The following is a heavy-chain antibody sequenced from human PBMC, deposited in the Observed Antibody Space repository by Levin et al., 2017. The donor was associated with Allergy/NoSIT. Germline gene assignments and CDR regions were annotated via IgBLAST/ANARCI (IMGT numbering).Heavy chain of an antibody. CDR3: ARDLPFADFDFWSGYFYGMDV. Sequence: ASVKVSCKASGYTFTGYYMHWVRQAPGQGLEWMGWINPNSGGTNYAQKFQGRVTMTRDTSISTAYMELSRLRSDDTAVYYCARDLPFADFDFWSGYFYGMDVWGQGTTVTVSS. D-gene: IGHD3-3*01. J-gene: IGHJ6*02. V-gene: IGHV1-2*02. CDR2: INPNSGGT. CDR1: GYTFTGYY.